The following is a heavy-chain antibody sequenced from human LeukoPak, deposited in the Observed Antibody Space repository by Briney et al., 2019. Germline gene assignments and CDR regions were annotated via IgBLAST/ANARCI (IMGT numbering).Heavy chain of an antibody. CDR1: GGSISSSSYY. CDR2: IYYSGST. CDR3: ARRSLTMVRGSPARFDY. Sequence: AAETLSLTCTVSGGSISSSSYYWGWIRQPPGKGLEWIGSIYYSGSTYYNPSLKSRLTLSVDTAKYPFSLKLSSMTAADTAVYYCARRSLTMVRGSPARFDYWGQGTLVTVSS. J-gene: IGHJ4*02. V-gene: IGHV4-39*01. D-gene: IGHD3-10*01.